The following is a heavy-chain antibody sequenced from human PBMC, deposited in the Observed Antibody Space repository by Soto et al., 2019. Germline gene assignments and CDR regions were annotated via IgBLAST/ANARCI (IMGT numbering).Heavy chain of an antibody. D-gene: IGHD5-18*01. V-gene: IGHV1-69*12. CDR2: IIPIFGTA. CDR1: GGTFSSYA. Sequence: QVQLVQSGAEVKKPGSSVKVSCKASGGTFSSYAISWVRQAPGQGLEWMGGIIPIFGTADYAQKFQGRVTITADESTSTASMELSSLRSEDTAVYYCAAHGLPNYYYYGMDVWGQGTTVTVSS. J-gene: IGHJ6*02. CDR3: AAHGLPNYYYYGMDV.